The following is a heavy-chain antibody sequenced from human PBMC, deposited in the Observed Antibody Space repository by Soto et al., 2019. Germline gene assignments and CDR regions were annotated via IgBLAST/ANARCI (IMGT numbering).Heavy chain of an antibody. CDR1: GYTFTSYG. CDR2: ISAYNGNT. J-gene: IGHJ4*02. D-gene: IGHD3-16*02. CDR3: ARLRLHLGELSFFDY. Sequence: ASVKVSCKASGYTFTSYGISWVRQAPGQGLEWMGWISAYNGNTNYAQKLQGRVTMTTDTSTSTAYMELRSLRSDDTAVYYCARLRLHLGELSFFDYWGQGTLVTVSS. V-gene: IGHV1-18*01.